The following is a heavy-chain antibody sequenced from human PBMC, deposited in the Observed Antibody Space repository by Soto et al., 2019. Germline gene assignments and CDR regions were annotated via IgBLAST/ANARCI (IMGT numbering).Heavy chain of an antibody. D-gene: IGHD5-12*01. CDR1: GESFSGYY. Sequence: QEQLQQWGAGLLKPSETLSLTCAVSGESFSGYYWSWIRQPPGKGLEWIGEISHWGSTNYNPSLKSRVTISVDTSERHFFLRLRSVTAADTAVYYCARHRYSGYDFDFWGQGTLVTVSS. J-gene: IGHJ4*02. CDR2: ISHWGST. CDR3: ARHRYSGYDFDF. V-gene: IGHV4-34*01.